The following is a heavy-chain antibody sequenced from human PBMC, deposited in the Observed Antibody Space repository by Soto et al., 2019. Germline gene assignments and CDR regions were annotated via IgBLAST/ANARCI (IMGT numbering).Heavy chain of an antibody. D-gene: IGHD2-15*01. CDR1: GFSLSSSGVG. J-gene: IGHJ4*02. CDR2: IFWDDDK. Sequence: QITLKESGPTLVKPTQALALTCTFSGFSLSSSGVGVGWIRQPPGKALEWLALIFWDDDKRYRPSLRSRLTVTKYTSNNQVVLTTTSMDPVDTATYCCTRSLRREQCRDGNCYYFDFWGQGTLVTVSS. V-gene: IGHV2-5*02. CDR3: TRSLRREQCRDGNCYYFDF.